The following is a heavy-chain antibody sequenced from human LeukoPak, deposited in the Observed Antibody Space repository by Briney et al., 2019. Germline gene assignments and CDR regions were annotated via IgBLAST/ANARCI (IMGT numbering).Heavy chain of an antibody. CDR2: IKQDGSEK. V-gene: IGHV3-7*01. J-gene: IGHJ5*02. CDR3: ARDRKQQWLVRGGFDP. D-gene: IGHD6-19*01. Sequence: GGSLRLSCAASGFTFSSYWMSWVRQAPGKGLEWVANIKQDGSEKYYVDSAKGRFTISRDNAKNSLYLQMNSLRAEDTAVYYCARDRKQQWLVRGGFDPWGQGTLVTVSS. CDR1: GFTFSSYW.